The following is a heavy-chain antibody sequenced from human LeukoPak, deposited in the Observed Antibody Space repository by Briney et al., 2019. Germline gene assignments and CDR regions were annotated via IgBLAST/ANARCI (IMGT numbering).Heavy chain of an antibody. CDR3: AREGFVRDTALDY. D-gene: IGHD5-18*01. Sequence: ASVKVSFKASGYTFTSYSISWVRRAPGQGLEWMGWISPSNGDTNYAQKVQDRVTMTTDTSTTTVYMELRSLTSDDTAIYFCAREGFVRDTALDYWGQGTLVTVSA. CDR2: ISPSNGDT. CDR1: GYTFTSYS. J-gene: IGHJ4*02. V-gene: IGHV1-18*04.